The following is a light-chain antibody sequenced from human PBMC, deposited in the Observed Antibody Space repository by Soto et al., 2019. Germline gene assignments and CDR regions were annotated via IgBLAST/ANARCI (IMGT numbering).Light chain of an antibody. CDR3: QHYKMYSPWT. CDR2: RTS. J-gene: IGKJ1*01. CDR1: QSISSN. V-gene: IGKV3-15*01. Sequence: EIVMTQSPATLSVSPGERATLSCRASQSISSNLAWYQQKPGQAPRLLMFRTSSRATGFPARFSGSGSGTEFNLTISSLQPDDFATYYCQHYKMYSPWTFGQGTKVEIK.